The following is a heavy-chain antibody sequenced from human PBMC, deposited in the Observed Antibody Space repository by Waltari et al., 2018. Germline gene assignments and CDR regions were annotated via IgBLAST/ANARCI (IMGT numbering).Heavy chain of an antibody. CDR1: GLPFRRYD. CDR3: AKGRGYLVNGMDV. D-gene: IGHD6-25*01. V-gene: IGHV3-23*01. CDR2: ISGSVGST. Sequence: EVKLLESGGGLVQPGGSLRLSCAASGLPFRRYDLRWVRQAPGKGLEWVSAISGSVGSTYYADSVKGRFTISRDNSKNTLYLQMNSLRAEDTAVYYCAKGRGYLVNGMDVWGQGTTVTVSS. J-gene: IGHJ6*02.